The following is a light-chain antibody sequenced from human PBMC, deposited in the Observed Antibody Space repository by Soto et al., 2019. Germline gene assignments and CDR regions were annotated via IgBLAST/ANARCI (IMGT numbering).Light chain of an antibody. V-gene: IGKV1-39*01. Sequence: DIQMTQSPSSLSASVGDRVTISCQASQDISNYLNWYQHKEGKAPKLLIYDASNLETGVPSRFSGSGSGTDFTLTISSLQPEDFATYYCQQSYSTPWTFGQGTKVDIK. J-gene: IGKJ1*01. CDR3: QQSYSTPWT. CDR1: QDISNY. CDR2: DAS.